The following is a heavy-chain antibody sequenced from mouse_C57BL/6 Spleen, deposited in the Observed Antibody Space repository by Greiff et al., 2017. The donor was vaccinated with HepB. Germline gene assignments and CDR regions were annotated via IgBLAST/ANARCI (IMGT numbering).Heavy chain of an antibody. CDR2: ISDGGSYT. Sequence: EVKLMESGGGLVKPGGSLKLSCAASGFTFSSYAMSWVRQTPEKRLEWVATISDGGSYTYYPDNVKGRFTISRDNAKNNLYLQMSHLKSEDTAMYYCARDYYGNYRYFDVWGTGTTVTVSS. CDR3: ARDYYGNYRYFDV. D-gene: IGHD2-1*01. J-gene: IGHJ1*03. CDR1: GFTFSSYA. V-gene: IGHV5-4*01.